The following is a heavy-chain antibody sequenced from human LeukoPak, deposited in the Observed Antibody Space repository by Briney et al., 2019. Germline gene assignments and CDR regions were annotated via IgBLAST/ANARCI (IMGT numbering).Heavy chain of an antibody. CDR1: GFTFSSYG. V-gene: IGHV3-30*18. D-gene: IGHD6-13*01. J-gene: IGHJ4*02. CDR2: ISHDGSNK. CDR3: AKDTAAALDY. Sequence: GGSLRLSCAASGFTFSSYGMHWVRQAPGKGLEWVAVISHDGSNKYYADSVKGRFTISRDNSKNTLYLQMNSLRAEDTAVYYCAKDTAAALDYWGQGTLVTVSS.